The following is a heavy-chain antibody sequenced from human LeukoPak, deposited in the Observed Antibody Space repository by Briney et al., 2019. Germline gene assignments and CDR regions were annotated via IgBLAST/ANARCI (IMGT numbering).Heavy chain of an antibody. CDR2: IRSKADSYAT. D-gene: IGHD3-22*01. CDR3: TRLGTVIVALDY. CDR1: GFTFSGSD. Sequence: GGSLRLSCAASGFTFSGSDMHWVRQASGKGLEWVGGIRSKADSYATAYAASVKGRFTISRDDSKNTAYLQMNSLKTEDTAVYYCTRLGTVIVALDYWGQGTLVTVSS. J-gene: IGHJ4*02. V-gene: IGHV3-73*01.